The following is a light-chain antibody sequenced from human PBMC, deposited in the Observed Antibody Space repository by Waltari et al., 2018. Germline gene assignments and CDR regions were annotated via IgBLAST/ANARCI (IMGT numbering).Light chain of an antibody. Sequence: RASQRVGNNYLTWYQQKPGQAPRLLIYDASTRASGIPDRFSGSGSGTDFTLTISRLEPEDLAVYYCQQYGGSPLYTFGQGTKLEIK. CDR1: QRVGNNY. CDR3: QQYGGSPLYT. V-gene: IGKV3-20*01. J-gene: IGKJ2*01. CDR2: DAS.